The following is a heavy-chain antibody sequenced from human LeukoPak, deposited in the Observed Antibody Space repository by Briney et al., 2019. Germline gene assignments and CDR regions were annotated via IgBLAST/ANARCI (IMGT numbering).Heavy chain of an antibody. CDR1: GFTVSSNY. V-gene: IGHV3-66*01. CDR3: AREKGYGVGAFDY. CDR2: IYSGGST. D-gene: IGHD3-16*01. J-gene: IGHJ4*02. Sequence: GGSLRLSCAASGFTVSSNYMSWVRQAPGKGLEWVSVIYSGGSTYYADSVKGRFTISRDNSKNTLYLQMNSLRAEDTAVYCCAREKGYGVGAFDYWGQGTLVTVSS.